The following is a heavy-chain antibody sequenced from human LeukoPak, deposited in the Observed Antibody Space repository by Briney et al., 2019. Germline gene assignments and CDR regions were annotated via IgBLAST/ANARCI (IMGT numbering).Heavy chain of an antibody. J-gene: IGHJ5*02. CDR2: INSDGINT. CDR1: GFTFSNYR. D-gene: IGHD3-22*01. V-gene: IGHV3-74*01. Sequence: GGSLRLSCAASGFTFSNYRMHWVRQAPGKGLGWVSRINSDGINTSYADSVKGRFTISRDNAKNTLNLQMNSLRAEDTAVYYCARDLGQYYDTSDNWFDPWGQGTLVTVSS. CDR3: ARDLGQYYDTSDNWFDP.